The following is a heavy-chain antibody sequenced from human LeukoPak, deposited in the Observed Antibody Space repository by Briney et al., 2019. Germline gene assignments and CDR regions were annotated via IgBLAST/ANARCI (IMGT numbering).Heavy chain of an antibody. J-gene: IGHJ4*02. D-gene: IGHD7-27*01. CDR1: GGTFSSYA. Sequence: ASVKVSCKASGGTFSSYAINWVRQATGQRPEWMGWMSPNSGDAGYAQKFQDRVTMTRNTSISTAYMELSSLRSDDTAVYYCARGPPNWGYDYWGPGTLVTVSS. CDR2: MSPNSGDA. CDR3: ARGPPNWGYDY. V-gene: IGHV1-8*02.